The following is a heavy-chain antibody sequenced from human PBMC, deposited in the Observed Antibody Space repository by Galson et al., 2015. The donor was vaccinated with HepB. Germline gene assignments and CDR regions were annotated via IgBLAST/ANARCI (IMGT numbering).Heavy chain of an antibody. J-gene: IGHJ4*02. CDR2: ISSSSTI. D-gene: IGHD6-13*01. CDR1: AFTFSTYS. V-gene: IGHV3-48*01. Sequence: SLRLSCAASAFTFSTYSMNWVRQAPGKGLEWVSYISSSSTIYYADSVKGRFTISRDNAKNSLYLQMNSLRAEDTAVYYCARVGQQLAKQTCDYWGPGTLATVSS. CDR3: ARVGQQLAKQTCDY.